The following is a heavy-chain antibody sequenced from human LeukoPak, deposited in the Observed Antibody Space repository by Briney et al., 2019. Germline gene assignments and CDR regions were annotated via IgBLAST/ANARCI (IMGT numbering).Heavy chain of an antibody. J-gene: IGHJ6*03. CDR2: MNPNSGNT. Sequence: ASVKVSCKASGYTFTSYDINWVRQATGQGGEWMGWMNPNSGNTGYAQKFQGRVTITRNTSISTAYMELSSLRSEDTAVYYCARSGMVYANYYMDVWGKGTTVTVSS. V-gene: IGHV1-8*03. D-gene: IGHD2-8*01. CDR1: GYTFTSYD. CDR3: ARSGMVYANYYMDV.